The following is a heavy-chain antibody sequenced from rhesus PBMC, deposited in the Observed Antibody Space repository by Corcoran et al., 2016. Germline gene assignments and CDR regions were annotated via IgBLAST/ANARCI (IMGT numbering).Heavy chain of an antibody. V-gene: IGHV3-100*02. CDR3: TRVQYQYYFDY. CDR2: ISESGGTI. CDR1: GFTFSSYE. Sequence: DVQLVESGGGLVKPGGSLRFPCLASGFTFSSYEMHWVRKSQGKGLEWFSVISESGGTIYYADSVKGRFTISRENAKNSLFLQMNSLRAEDTAVYYCTRVQYQYYFDYWGQGVLVTVSS. D-gene: IGHD3-3*01. J-gene: IGHJ4*01.